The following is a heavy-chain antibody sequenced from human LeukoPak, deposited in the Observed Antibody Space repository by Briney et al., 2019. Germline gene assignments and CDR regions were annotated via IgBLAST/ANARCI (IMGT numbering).Heavy chain of an antibody. V-gene: IGHV3-7*04. CDR2: IKQDGSEK. CDR1: GFTFSSYW. J-gene: IGHJ6*03. D-gene: IGHD3-3*01. Sequence: GGSLRLSWAASGFTFSSYWMSWVRQAPGKGLEWVANIKQDGSEKYYVDSVKGRFTISRDNAKNSLYLQMNSLRAEDTAVYYCARVNTIFGVVEAYSSSSSYMDVWGKGTTVTVSS. CDR3: ARVNTIFGVVEAYSSSSSYMDV.